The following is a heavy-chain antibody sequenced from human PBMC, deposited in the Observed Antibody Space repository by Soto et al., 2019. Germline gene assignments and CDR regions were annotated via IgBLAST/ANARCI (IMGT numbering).Heavy chain of an antibody. V-gene: IGHV4-59*01. CDR1: GGSISPYY. CDR3: ARYSGTYYVY. Sequence: QVQLQESGPGLVKPSETLSLTCSVSGGSISPYYWTWIRQSPGKGLEWIGFISYSGSTSYNPSLKSRVTISVDTSKSQFSLKLGSVTAADTAVYYCARYSGTYYVYWGQGTLVTVSS. J-gene: IGHJ4*02. D-gene: IGHD1-26*01. CDR2: ISYSGST.